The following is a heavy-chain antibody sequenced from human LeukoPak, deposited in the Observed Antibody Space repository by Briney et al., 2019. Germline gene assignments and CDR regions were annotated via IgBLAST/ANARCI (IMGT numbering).Heavy chain of an antibody. J-gene: IGHJ4*02. CDR2: IRKDGSDK. V-gene: IGHV3-30*02. D-gene: IGHD6-13*01. Sequence: GGSLRLSCGASGFTFSRYGMHWVRQAPGKGLEWVTYIRKDGSDKYYADSVKGRFTISRDSSKNMVYLKMNSLRAEDTAIYYCAKDSSWAFDYWGQGTLVSVSS. CDR3: AKDSSWAFDY. CDR1: GFTFSRYG.